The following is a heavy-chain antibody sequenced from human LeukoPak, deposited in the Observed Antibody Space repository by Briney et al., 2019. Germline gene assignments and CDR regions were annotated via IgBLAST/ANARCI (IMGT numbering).Heavy chain of an antibody. CDR3: ARCQGGGTTFDY. J-gene: IGHJ4*02. D-gene: IGHD3-16*01. CDR1: GFTLRSSW. V-gene: IGHV3-7*01. CDR2: IKQDGSEK. Sequence: GGSLRLSCAASGFTLRSSWMSWVRQAPGKGLEWVANIKQDGSEKYYVDSVKGRFTISRDNAKNSLYLQMNSLRAEDTAVYYCARCQGGGTTFDYWGQGTLVTVSS.